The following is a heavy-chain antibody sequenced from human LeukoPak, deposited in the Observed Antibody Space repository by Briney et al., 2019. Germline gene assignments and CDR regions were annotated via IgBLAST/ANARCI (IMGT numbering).Heavy chain of an antibody. CDR2: IYYSGST. Sequence: SETLSLTCTVSGGSISSYYWSWTRQPPGKGLEWIGYIYYSGSTNYNPSLKSRVTISVDTSKNQFSLKLSSVTAADTAVYYCARERRVRGVPDYWGQGTLVTVSS. J-gene: IGHJ4*02. D-gene: IGHD3-10*01. CDR3: ARERRVRGVPDY. V-gene: IGHV4-59*12. CDR1: GGSISSYY.